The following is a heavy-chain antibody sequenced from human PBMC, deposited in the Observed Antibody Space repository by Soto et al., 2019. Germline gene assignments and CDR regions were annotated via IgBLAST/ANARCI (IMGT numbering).Heavy chain of an antibody. CDR2: TYYRSKWSY. CDR3: ARGRHSGFDY. Sequence: QVQLQQSGPGLVKPSQTLSLTCAISGDSVSTNSVAWNWLRQSPSRGLEWLGRTYYRSKWSYDYAVSVNSRVTSNPDTSKTQFSLQLNSVIPEDTAVYYCARGRHSGFDYWGQGTLVTVSS. V-gene: IGHV6-1*01. CDR1: GDSVSTNSVA. D-gene: IGHD1-26*01. J-gene: IGHJ4*02.